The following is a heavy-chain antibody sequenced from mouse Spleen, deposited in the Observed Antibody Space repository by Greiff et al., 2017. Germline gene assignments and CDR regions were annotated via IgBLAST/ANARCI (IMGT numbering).Heavy chain of an antibody. CDR3: ARLYDGYYSAWFAY. V-gene: IGHV3-8*02. Sequence: EVKVVESGPSLVKPSQTLSLTCSVTGDSITSGYWNWIRKFPGNKLEYMGYISYSGSTYYNPSLKSRISITRDTSKNQYYLQLNSVTTEDTATYYCARLYDGYYSAWFAYWGQGTLVTVSA. CDR1: GDSITSGY. CDR2: ISYSGST. D-gene: IGHD2-3*01. J-gene: IGHJ3*01.